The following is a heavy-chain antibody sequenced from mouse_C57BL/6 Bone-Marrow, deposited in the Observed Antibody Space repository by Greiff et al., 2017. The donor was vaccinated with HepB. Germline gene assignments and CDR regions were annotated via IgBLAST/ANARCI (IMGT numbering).Heavy chain of an antibody. D-gene: IGHD1-1*01. Sequence: QVHVKQPGAELVRPGSSVKLSCKASGYTFTSYWMDWVKQRPGQGLEWIGNIYPSDSETHYNQKFKDKATLTVDKSSSTAYMQPSSLTSEDSAVYYCARFYGSFHYAMDYWGQGTSVTVSS. V-gene: IGHV1-61*01. CDR2: IYPSDSET. J-gene: IGHJ4*01. CDR1: GYTFTSYW. CDR3: ARFYGSFHYAMDY.